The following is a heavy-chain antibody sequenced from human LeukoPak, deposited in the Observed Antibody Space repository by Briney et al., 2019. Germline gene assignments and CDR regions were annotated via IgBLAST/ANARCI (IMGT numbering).Heavy chain of an antibody. CDR1: GGSFSGYY. D-gene: IGHD6-19*01. CDR2: INHSGST. CDR3: ARGIAVAGQGFDY. J-gene: IGHJ4*02. V-gene: IGHV4-34*01. Sequence: PSETLSLTCAVCGGSFSGYYWSWIRQPPGKGLEWIGEINHSGSTNYNPSLKSRVIISVDTSKNQFSLKLSSVTAADTAVYYCARGIAVAGQGFDYWGQGTLVTVSS.